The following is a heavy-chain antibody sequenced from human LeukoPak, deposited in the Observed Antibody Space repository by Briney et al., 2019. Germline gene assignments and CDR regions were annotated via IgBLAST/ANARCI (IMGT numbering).Heavy chain of an antibody. Sequence: GGSLRLSCAASGFTFSTYNMNWVRQAPGKGLEWVSYISSYSGIIYYADSVKGRFTISRDNAKKSLYLQMNSLRDEDTAVYYCAKVDVPYGDYGAFDIWGQGTMVTVSS. J-gene: IGHJ3*02. V-gene: IGHV3-48*02. CDR1: GFTFSTYN. CDR3: AKVDVPYGDYGAFDI. D-gene: IGHD4-17*01. CDR2: ISSYSGII.